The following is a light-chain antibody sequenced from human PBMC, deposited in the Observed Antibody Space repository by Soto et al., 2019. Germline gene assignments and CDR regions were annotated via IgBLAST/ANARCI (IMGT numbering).Light chain of an antibody. Sequence: IVLTQSPGTLSLSPGERATLSCRASQSVPSSYVAWYQQKPGQAPRLLIYAASSRTTAIPDRFSGSGSGTDFTLTISRLEPEDFAVYYCQQYGSNPSITFGQGTRLDIK. CDR3: QQYGSNPSIT. CDR2: AAS. CDR1: QSVPSSY. J-gene: IGKJ5*01. V-gene: IGKV3-20*01.